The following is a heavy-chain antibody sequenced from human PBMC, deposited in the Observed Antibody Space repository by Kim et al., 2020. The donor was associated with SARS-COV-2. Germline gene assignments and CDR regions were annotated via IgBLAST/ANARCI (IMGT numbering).Heavy chain of an antibody. Sequence: GGSLRLSCAASGFTFSSYGMHWVRQAPGKGLEWVAVISYDGSNKYYADSVKGRFTISRDNSKNTLYLQMNSLRGEDTAVYYCARGSYGNYYYGMDVWGQGTTVTVSS. CDR1: GFTFSSYG. J-gene: IGHJ6*02. CDR3: ARGSYGNYYYGMDV. V-gene: IGHV3-33*05. D-gene: IGHD5-18*01. CDR2: ISYDGSNK.